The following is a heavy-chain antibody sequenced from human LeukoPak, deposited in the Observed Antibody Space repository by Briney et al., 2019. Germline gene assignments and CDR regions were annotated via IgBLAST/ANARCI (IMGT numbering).Heavy chain of an antibody. J-gene: IGHJ4*03. V-gene: IGHV3-23*01. CDR2: ISGRGGT. Sequence: GGSLRLSCAASGFTFRSSSMNWVRQAPGKGLEWVSVISGRGGTYYADSVKGRFIISRDNSENMLYLQMNSLGADDTALYYCAKGGLRSTPLDYWGQGTLVTVSP. CDR1: GFTFRSSS. CDR3: AKGGLRSTPLDY. D-gene: IGHD4-17*01.